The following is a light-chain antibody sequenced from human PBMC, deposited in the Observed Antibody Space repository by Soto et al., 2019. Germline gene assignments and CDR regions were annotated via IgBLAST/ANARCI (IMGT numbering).Light chain of an antibody. CDR2: EVS. Sequence: QSALTQPPSASGSPGQSVTISCTGTSSDVGGYNYVSWYQQHPGKAPKLMIYEVSKRPSGVPDRFSGSKSGNTASLTVSGLQAEDEADYYCSSYAGGIVVFGGGTKVTVL. CDR1: SSDVGGYNY. J-gene: IGLJ2*01. CDR3: SSYAGGIVV. V-gene: IGLV2-8*01.